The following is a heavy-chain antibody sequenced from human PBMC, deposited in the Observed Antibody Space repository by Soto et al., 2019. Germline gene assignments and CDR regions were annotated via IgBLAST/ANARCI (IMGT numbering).Heavy chain of an antibody. V-gene: IGHV5-51*01. CDR3: ARQPNYYDSSGYYYGNAFDI. J-gene: IGHJ3*02. CDR1: GYTFTSYW. D-gene: IGHD3-22*01. Sequence: GESLKISCKGSGYTFTSYWIGWVRQMPGKGLEWMGIIYPGDSDTRYSPSFQGQVTISADKSISTAYMKWSSLKASDTAMYYCARQPNYYDSSGYYYGNAFDIWGQGAMLTVSS. CDR2: IYPGDSDT.